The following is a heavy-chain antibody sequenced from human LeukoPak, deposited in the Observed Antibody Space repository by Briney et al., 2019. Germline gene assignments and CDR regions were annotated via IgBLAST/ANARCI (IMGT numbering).Heavy chain of an antibody. D-gene: IGHD6-13*01. V-gene: IGHV3-48*03. Sequence: GGSLRLSCAASGFTFSSYEMNWVRQAPGKGLEWVSYISSSGSTIYYADSVKGRFTISRDNDKNSLYLQMNSLRAEDTAVYYCVRDSRPVAADGTTPYYFDYWGQGTLVTVSS. CDR2: ISSSGSTI. CDR1: GFTFSSYE. J-gene: IGHJ4*02. CDR3: VRDSRPVAADGTTPYYFDY.